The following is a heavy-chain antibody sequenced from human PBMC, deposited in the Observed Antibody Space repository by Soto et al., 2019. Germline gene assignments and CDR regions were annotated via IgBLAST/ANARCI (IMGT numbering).Heavy chain of an antibody. Sequence: GASVKVSCKASGYTFTSYGISWVRQAPGQGLEWMGWISAYNGHTNYAQNLQGRVTMTTDTSTSTAYMELRSLRSDDTAVYYCARVWITGTHNWFDPWGQGTLVTVS. CDR1: GYTFTSYG. CDR2: ISAYNGHT. J-gene: IGHJ5*02. D-gene: IGHD1-20*01. CDR3: ARVWITGTHNWFDP. V-gene: IGHV1-18*01.